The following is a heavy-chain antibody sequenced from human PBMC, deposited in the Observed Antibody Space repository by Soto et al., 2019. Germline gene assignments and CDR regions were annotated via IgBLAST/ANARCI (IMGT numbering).Heavy chain of an antibody. Sequence: PSETLSLTCTVSGGSISSGGYYWSWIRQHPGKGLEWIGYIYYSGSTYYNPSLKSRVTISVDTSKNQFSLKLSSVTAADTAVYYCASRYCSSTSCYWVYWGQGTLVTVSS. V-gene: IGHV4-31*03. J-gene: IGHJ4*02. D-gene: IGHD2-2*01. CDR1: GGSISSGGYY. CDR2: IYYSGST. CDR3: ASRYCSSTSCYWVY.